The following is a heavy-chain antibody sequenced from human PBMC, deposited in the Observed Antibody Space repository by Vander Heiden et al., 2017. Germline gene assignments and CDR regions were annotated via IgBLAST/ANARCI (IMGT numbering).Heavy chain of an antibody. CDR3: AAGELLNLCDY. V-gene: IGHV3-7*01. CDR1: GFTFSSYW. Sequence: EVQLVESGGGLVQPGGSLRLACAASGFTFSSYWMSWVRQAPGKGLEWVANIKQDGSEKYYVDSVKGRFTISRDNAKNSLYLQMNSLRAEDTAVYYCAAGELLNLCDYWGQGTLVTVSS. CDR2: IKQDGSEK. D-gene: IGHD1-26*01. J-gene: IGHJ4*02.